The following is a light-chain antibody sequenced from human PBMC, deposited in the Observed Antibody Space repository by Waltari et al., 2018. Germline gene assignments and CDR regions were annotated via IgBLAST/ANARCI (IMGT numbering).Light chain of an antibody. CDR1: QSVLYSSKNKNY. CDR2: WAS. CDR3: QQYYTTPS. J-gene: IGKJ4*01. Sequence: DIVMTQSPDSLAVSLGERATINCKSSQSVLYSSKNKNYLSWYQQKPGQPPKLLIYWASTREAGVPDRFSGRGSGTDFTLTISRLQAEDVAVYYCQQYYTTPSFGGGTKVEIK. V-gene: IGKV4-1*01.